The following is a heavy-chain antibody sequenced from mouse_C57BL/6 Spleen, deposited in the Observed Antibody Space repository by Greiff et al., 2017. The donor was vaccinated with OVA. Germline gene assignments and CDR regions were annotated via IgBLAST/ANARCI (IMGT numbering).Heavy chain of an antibody. CDR1: GYTFTEYT. CDR3: ARRPSGSSSYAMDY. D-gene: IGHD1-1*01. Sequence: VQLQESGAELVKPGASVKLSCKASGYTFTEYTIHWVKQRSGQGLEWIGWFYPGSGSIKYNEKFKDKATLTADKSYSTVYMELSRLTSEDSADYVCARRPSGSSSYAMDYWGQGTSVTVAS. CDR2: FYPGSGSI. V-gene: IGHV1-62-2*01. J-gene: IGHJ4*01.